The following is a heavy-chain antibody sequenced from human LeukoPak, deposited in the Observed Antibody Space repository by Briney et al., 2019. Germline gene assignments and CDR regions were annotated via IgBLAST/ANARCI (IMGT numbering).Heavy chain of an antibody. V-gene: IGHV3-48*04. CDR3: ARDSTQVVPFYFDY. J-gene: IGHJ4*02. D-gene: IGHD2-21*01. CDR1: GFTFGSSN. CDR2: ISDSGRTI. Sequence: PGGSLRLSCAASGFTFGSSNMNWVRQAPGKGLEWVSQISDSGRTIHYAESVKGRFTISRDNTKNSQCLVKRILRAEDTAVYYCARDSTQVVPFYFDYWGPGTLVTVSS.